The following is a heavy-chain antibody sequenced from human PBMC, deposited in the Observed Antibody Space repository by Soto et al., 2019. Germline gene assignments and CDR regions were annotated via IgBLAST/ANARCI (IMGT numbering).Heavy chain of an antibody. D-gene: IGHD1-7*01. CDR2: LSRSGGAT. V-gene: IGHV3-23*01. CDR3: WKGEMSTIRNYFYP. CDR1: GFNTRFYS. J-gene: IGHJ5*02. Sequence: PEGSLRLSCTASGFNTRFYSMSWVRQTPGKGLEWVAALSRSGGATYYADSVRGRFTISRDASKDTLFLQMSNLRAEDTALYYCWKGEMSTIRNYFYPSGSAPQVTFSP.